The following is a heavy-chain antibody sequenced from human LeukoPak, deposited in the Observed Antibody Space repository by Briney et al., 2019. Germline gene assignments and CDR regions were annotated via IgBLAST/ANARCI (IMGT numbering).Heavy chain of an antibody. V-gene: IGHV3-23*01. Sequence: GSLRLSCAASGFTFSSYAMSWVRQAPGKGLEWVSAISGSGGSTYYADSVKGRFTISRDNSKNTLYLQMNSLRAEDTAIYYCASSYYYDSSGYYPYYFDYWGQGTLVTVSS. CDR1: GFTFSSYA. CDR2: ISGSGGST. D-gene: IGHD3-22*01. CDR3: ASSYYYDSSGYYPYYFDY. J-gene: IGHJ4*02.